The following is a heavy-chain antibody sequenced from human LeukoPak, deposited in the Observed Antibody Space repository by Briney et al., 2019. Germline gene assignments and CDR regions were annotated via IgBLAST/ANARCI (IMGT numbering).Heavy chain of an antibody. Sequence: SETLSLTCAVYGGSFSGYFWTWIRQPPGKGLEWIGEITHSGSTNYNPSLKSRVIISTDTSNNQFSLKLSSVTAADTAVYYCARSTYYYDSSGYLSLGYFDYWGQGTLVTVSS. V-gene: IGHV4-34*01. D-gene: IGHD3-22*01. CDR2: ITHSGST. J-gene: IGHJ4*02. CDR3: ARSTYYYDSSGYLSLGYFDY. CDR1: GGSFSGYF.